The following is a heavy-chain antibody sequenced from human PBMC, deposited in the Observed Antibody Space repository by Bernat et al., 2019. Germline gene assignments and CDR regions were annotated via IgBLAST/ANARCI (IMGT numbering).Heavy chain of an antibody. D-gene: IGHD3-3*01. CDR3: ARDGGNDCWSGYWNPTYYYYMDV. CDR1: GYTFTGYY. CDR2: INPNSGGT. V-gene: IGHV1-2*04. Sequence: QVQLVQSGAEVKKPGASVKVSCKASGYTFTGYYMHWVRQAPGQGLEWMGWINPNSGGTNYAQKLQGWVTMTRDKSISTAYMELSRLRSDDKAVYYCARDGGNDCWSGYWNPTYYYYMDVWGKGTTVTVSS. J-gene: IGHJ6*03.